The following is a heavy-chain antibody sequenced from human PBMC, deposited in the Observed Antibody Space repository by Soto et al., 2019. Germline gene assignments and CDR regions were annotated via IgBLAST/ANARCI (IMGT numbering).Heavy chain of an antibody. CDR3: ARSTGRY. CDR2: IYYSGST. J-gene: IGHJ4*02. V-gene: IGHV4-30-4*01. D-gene: IGHD2-21*01. CDR1: GASITSDDFY. Sequence: QVQLQESGPGLVKPSQTLSLTCTVSGASITSDDFYWSWIRQPPGKGLEWIGYIYYSGSTYYNPSLKSRVSLSIDTSQNQFSLKLTSVTAADTAVYYCARSTGRYWGQGTLVTVSS.